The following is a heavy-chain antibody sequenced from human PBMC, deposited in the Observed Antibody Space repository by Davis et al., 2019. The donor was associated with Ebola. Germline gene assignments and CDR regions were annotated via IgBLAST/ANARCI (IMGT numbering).Heavy chain of an antibody. D-gene: IGHD5-18*01. Sequence: MPSETLSLTCAVHGGSFSGFYWTWIRQPPGKGLEWIGDVYHTGSTNYNPSLKSRVTMSLDMSRNQFSLNLTSVTAADTAVYYCARGPRYSYKGLNWFDPWGQGTLVTVSS. CDR2: VYHTGST. J-gene: IGHJ5*02. CDR1: GGSFSGFY. V-gene: IGHV4-34*01. CDR3: ARGPRYSYKGLNWFDP.